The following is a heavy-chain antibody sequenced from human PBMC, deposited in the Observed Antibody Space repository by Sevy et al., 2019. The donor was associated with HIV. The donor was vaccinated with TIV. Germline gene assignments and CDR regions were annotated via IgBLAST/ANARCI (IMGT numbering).Heavy chain of an antibody. J-gene: IGHJ6*02. CDR3: HGDYDSSQLASYYYYGMDV. Sequence: GGSLRLSCAASGFTFSSYAMSWVRQAPGKGLEWASTIRGSGGSTYYADSVKGRFTISRDNFKNTLYLQMSSLRAEDTAVYYCHGDYDSSQLASYYYYGMDVWGQGTTVTVSS. CDR1: GFTFSSYA. V-gene: IGHV3-23*01. CDR2: IRGSGGST. D-gene: IGHD3-22*01.